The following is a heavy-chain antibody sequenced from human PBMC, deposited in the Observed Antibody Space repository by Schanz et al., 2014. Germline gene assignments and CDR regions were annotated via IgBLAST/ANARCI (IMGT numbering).Heavy chain of an antibody. CDR1: GYTFISYG. CDR2: ISASNGHT. D-gene: IGHD3-10*01. V-gene: IGHV1-18*01. Sequence: QVQLVQSGAEVKKPGASVKVSCKASGYTFISYGIKWVRQAPGQGLEWMGWISASNGHTDYAQKLQGRVTLTTDTSTSTAYMELRNLRSDDTAVYYCARAKRFGDMDVWGQGTTVTVSS. J-gene: IGHJ6*02. CDR3: ARAKRFGDMDV.